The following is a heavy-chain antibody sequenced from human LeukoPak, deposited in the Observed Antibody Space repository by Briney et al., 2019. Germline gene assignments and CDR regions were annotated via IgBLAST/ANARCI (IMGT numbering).Heavy chain of an antibody. CDR3: ARESRGYSALDY. CDR1: GYTFTGYY. D-gene: IGHD1-26*01. J-gene: IGHJ4*02. V-gene: IGHV1-2*04. Sequence: ASVKVSCKASGYTFTGYYMHWVRQAPGQGLEWMGWINPNSGGTNYAQKFQGWATMTRDTSISTAYMELSRLRSDDTAVYYCARESRGYSALDYWGQGTLVTVSS. CDR2: INPNSGGT.